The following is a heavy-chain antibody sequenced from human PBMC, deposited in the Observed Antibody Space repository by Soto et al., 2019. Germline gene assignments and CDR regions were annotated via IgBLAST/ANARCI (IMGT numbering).Heavy chain of an antibody. J-gene: IGHJ4*02. Sequence: PSQTLSLTCAISGDSVSSNSAAWNWIRQSPSRGLEWLGRTYYRSKWYNDYAVSVKSRITINPDTSKNQFSLQLNSVTPEDTAVYYCARGWGAWEGWYLGYYFDYWGQGTLVTVSS. CDR3: ARGWGAWEGWYLGYYFDY. CDR1: GDSVSSNSAA. V-gene: IGHV6-1*01. D-gene: IGHD6-19*01. CDR2: TYYRSKWYN.